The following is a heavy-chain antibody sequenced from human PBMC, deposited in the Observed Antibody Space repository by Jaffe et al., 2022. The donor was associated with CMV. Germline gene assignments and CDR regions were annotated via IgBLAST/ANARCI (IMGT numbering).Heavy chain of an antibody. J-gene: IGHJ4*02. CDR1: GFTFTDYY. D-gene: IGHD1-26*01. Sequence: QVQLVQSGTEMKRSGASVKVSCKASGFTFTDYYIHWVRQAPGQGLEWLGWINPSTGGTNYAQKFQGYVTMTTDKSITTASVELRRLRSDDTAVYYCARSTYFYYFDYWGQGTLVTVSS. V-gene: IGHV1-2*04. CDR2: INPSTGGT. CDR3: ARSTYFYYFDY.